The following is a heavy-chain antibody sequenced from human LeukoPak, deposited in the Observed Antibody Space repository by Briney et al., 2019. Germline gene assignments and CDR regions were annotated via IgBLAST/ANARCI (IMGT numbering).Heavy chain of an antibody. Sequence: PGGSLRLSCAASGFTFSSYAMSWVRQAPGKGLEWVSAISGSGGSTDYADSVKGRFTISRDNSKNTLYLQMNSLRAEDTAVYHCATATGYSSGWHNYWGQGTLVTVSS. J-gene: IGHJ4*02. CDR3: ATATGYSSGWHNY. CDR2: ISGSGGST. V-gene: IGHV3-23*01. D-gene: IGHD6-19*01. CDR1: GFTFSSYA.